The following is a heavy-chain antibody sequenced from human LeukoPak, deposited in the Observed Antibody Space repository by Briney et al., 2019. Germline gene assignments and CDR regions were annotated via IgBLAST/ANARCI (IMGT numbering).Heavy chain of an antibody. Sequence: SVKVSCKASGGTFSSYAISWVRQAPGQGLEWMERIIPILGIANYAQKFQGRVTITADKSTSTAYMELSSLRSEDTAVYYCARRSHGPKYDYYYGMDVWGQGTTVTVSS. V-gene: IGHV1-69*04. CDR2: IIPILGIA. J-gene: IGHJ6*02. CDR3: ARRSHGPKYDYYYGMDV. CDR1: GGTFSSYA.